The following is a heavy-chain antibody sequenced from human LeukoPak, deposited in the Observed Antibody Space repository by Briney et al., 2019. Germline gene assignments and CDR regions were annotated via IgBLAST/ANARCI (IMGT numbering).Heavy chain of an antibody. CDR2: IWYDGSIQ. CDR3: ARAGYCSGGSCYGSDY. D-gene: IGHD2-15*01. Sequence: GRSLRLSCAASGFTFSSYGMHWVRQAPGKGLEWVAAIWYDGSIQYYADSVKGRFTISRDNSKNTLYLQMDSLRAEDTAVYYGARAGYCSGGSCYGSDYWGQGTLVSVSS. J-gene: IGHJ4*02. V-gene: IGHV3-33*01. CDR1: GFTFSSYG.